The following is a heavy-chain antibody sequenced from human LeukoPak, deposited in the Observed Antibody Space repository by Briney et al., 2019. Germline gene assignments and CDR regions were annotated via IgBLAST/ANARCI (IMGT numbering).Heavy chain of an antibody. J-gene: IGHJ4*02. CDR3: ALAAAVAGSFDY. Sequence: SVKVSCKASGGTFSSYAISWVRQAPGQGLEWMGRIIPILGIANYAQKFQGRVTITADKSTSTAYMELSSLRSEDTAVYYSALAAAVAGSFDYWGQGTLVTVSS. CDR2: IIPILGIA. D-gene: IGHD6-19*01. V-gene: IGHV1-69*04. CDR1: GGTFSSYA.